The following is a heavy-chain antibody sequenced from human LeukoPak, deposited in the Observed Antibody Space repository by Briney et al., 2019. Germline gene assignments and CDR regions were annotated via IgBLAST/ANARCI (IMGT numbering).Heavy chain of an antibody. J-gene: IGHJ3*02. Sequence: GESLKISCKGSGYNFNRYWIGWVRQMPGKGLEWMGIIYAGDSDTRYSPSFQGQVTISADKSISTDYLQWSSLKASDTAMYYCARRKLGDVGYGDYTDAFDIWGPGTMVTVSS. CDR1: GYNFNRYW. D-gene: IGHD4-17*01. CDR2: IYAGDSDT. V-gene: IGHV5-51*01. CDR3: ARRKLGDVGYGDYTDAFDI.